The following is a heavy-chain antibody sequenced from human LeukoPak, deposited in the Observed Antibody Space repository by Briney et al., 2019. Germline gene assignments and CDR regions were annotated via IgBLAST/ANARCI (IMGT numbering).Heavy chain of an antibody. V-gene: IGHV3-21*01. CDR3: ARAPGGPRPGNWFDP. J-gene: IGHJ5*02. CDR1: GFTFSFYT. CDR2: ISSDYI. Sequence: GSLRLSCAVSGFTFSFYTINWVRQTPGKGLEWVSSISSDYIYYAESVRGRFTVSRDNAKNSLYLQMNSLSAEDTAIYYCARAPGGPRPGNWFDPWGQGTLVTVSS. D-gene: IGHD2-15*01.